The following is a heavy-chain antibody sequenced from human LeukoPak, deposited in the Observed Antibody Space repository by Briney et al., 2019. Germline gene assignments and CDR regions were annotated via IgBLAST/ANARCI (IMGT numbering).Heavy chain of an antibody. CDR2: ISSSGSTI. V-gene: IGHV3-11*01. CDR1: GFTFSDYY. Sequence: GGSLRLSCAASGFTFSDYYMSWIRQAPGKGLEWVPYISSSGSTIYYADSVKGRFTISRDNAKNSLYLQMNSLRAEDTAVYYCARADCGGDCYSARDYYYYMDVWGKGTTVTISS. J-gene: IGHJ6*03. D-gene: IGHD2-21*02. CDR3: ARADCGGDCYSARDYYYYMDV.